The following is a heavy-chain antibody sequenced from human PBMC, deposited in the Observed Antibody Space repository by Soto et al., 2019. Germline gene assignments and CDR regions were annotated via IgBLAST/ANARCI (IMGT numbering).Heavy chain of an antibody. J-gene: IGHJ4*02. Sequence: GSLRLSCAASGFTFSSYDMHWVRQAAGKGLEWVSIIYDGDTTSYADSVKGRFTISRDSSKNTLFLQMNSLRGEDTAVYYCATERGKAVGDYWGQGTLVTVSS. D-gene: IGHD3-16*01. CDR3: ATERGKAVGDY. CDR2: IYDGDTT. CDR1: GFTFSSYD. V-gene: IGHV3-66*01.